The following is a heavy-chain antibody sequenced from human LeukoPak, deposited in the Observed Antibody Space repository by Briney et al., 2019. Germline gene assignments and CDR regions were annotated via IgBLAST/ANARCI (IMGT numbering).Heavy chain of an antibody. V-gene: IGHV5-51*01. D-gene: IGHD3-9*01. CDR1: GYSFTSYW. J-gene: IGHJ4*02. CDR2: IYPGDSDT. Sequence: GESLKISCKGSGYSFTSYWIGWVRQMPGKGLEWIGIIYPGDSDTRYSPSFQGQVTISADKSISTAYLQWSSLKASDTAMYYCARGYYDILTGYSPSGYWGQGTLVTVSS. CDR3: ARGYYDILTGYSPSGY.